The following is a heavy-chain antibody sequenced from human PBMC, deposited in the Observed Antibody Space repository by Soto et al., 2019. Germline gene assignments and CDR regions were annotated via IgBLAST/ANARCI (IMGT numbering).Heavy chain of an antibody. Sequence: QVQLVESGGGVVQPGRSLRLSCVASGFTLSGHGMHWVRQAPGKGLEWVAVITYDGSEIHYSDSVKGRFTISRDTSKNMVSLQMNSLKTEDTAMYYCAREQGYGYYRVADYWGQGTLVTVSS. CDR3: AREQGYGYYRVADY. CDR2: ITYDGSEI. V-gene: IGHV3-30*03. CDR1: GFTLSGHG. J-gene: IGHJ4*02. D-gene: IGHD1-26*01.